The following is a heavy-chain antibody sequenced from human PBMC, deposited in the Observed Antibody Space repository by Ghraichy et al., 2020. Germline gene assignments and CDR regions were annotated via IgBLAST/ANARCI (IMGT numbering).Heavy chain of an antibody. CDR1: GGSIRSYY. D-gene: IGHD3-3*01. J-gene: IGHJ6*03. CDR2: IYYSGST. Sequence: TLSLTCTVSGGSIRSYYWSWIRQPPGKGLEWIGYIYYSGSTNYNPSLKSRVTMSVDTSKNQFSLKLSSVTAADTAVYYCARAYYDFWSGRPFYYYYYYMDVWGKGTTVTVSS. V-gene: IGHV4-59*01. CDR3: ARAYYDFWSGRPFYYYYYYMDV.